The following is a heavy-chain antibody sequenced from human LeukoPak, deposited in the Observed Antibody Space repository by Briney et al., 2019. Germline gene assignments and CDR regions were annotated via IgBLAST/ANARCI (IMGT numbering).Heavy chain of an antibody. V-gene: IGHV3-23*01. J-gene: IGHJ4*02. CDR1: GFTFSSYG. CDR3: ARHAPPAAAIDY. CDR2: ISGNSGTA. D-gene: IGHD6-13*01. Sequence: GGSLRLSCADSGFTFSSYGMSRVRQAPGKGLEWVSGISGNSGTAYYADSVKGRFTISRDNSKNTLYLQMNSLRAEDTAVYYCARHAPPAAAIDYWGQGTLVTVSS.